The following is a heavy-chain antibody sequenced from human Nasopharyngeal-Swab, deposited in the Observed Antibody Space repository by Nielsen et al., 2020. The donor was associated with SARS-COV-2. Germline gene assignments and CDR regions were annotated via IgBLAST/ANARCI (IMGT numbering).Heavy chain of an antibody. Sequence: WIRQPPGKGLEWIGYIYYSGSTNYNPSLKSRVTISVDTSKYQFSLKLSSVTAADTAVYYCASYSNFYRDYWGQGTLVTVSS. V-gene: IGHV4-59*01. CDR2: IYYSGST. CDR3: ASYSNFYRDY. J-gene: IGHJ4*02. D-gene: IGHD4-11*01.